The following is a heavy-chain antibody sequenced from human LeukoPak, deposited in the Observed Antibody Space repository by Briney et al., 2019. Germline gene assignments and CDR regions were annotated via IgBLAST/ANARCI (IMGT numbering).Heavy chain of an antibody. CDR3: ARQVVVAANWFDP. J-gene: IGHJ5*02. Sequence: GESLKISCKDSGYSFTSYWIGWVRQMPGKGLEWMGIIYPGDSDTRYSPSFQGQVTISADKSISTAYLQWSSLKASDTAMYCARQVVVAANWFDPWGQGTLVTVSS. V-gene: IGHV5-51*01. CDR2: IYPGDSDT. CDR1: GYSFTSYW. D-gene: IGHD2-15*01.